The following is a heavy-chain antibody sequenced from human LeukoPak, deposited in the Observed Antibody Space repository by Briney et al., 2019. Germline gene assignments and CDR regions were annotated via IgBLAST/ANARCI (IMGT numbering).Heavy chain of an antibody. J-gene: IGHJ4*02. V-gene: IGHV1-2*02. CDR1: GYTFTGYY. D-gene: IGHD4-17*01. CDR2: INPNSGGT. Sequence: ASVKVSCKASGYTFTGYYMHWVRQAPGQGLEWMGWINPNSGGTNYAQKFQGRVTMTRDTSISTAYMELSSLRSEDTAVYYCATDPYYGDSFDYWGQGTLVTVSS. CDR3: ATDPYYGDSFDY.